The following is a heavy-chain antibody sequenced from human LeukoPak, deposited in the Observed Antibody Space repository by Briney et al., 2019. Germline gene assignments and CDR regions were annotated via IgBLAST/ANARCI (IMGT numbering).Heavy chain of an antibody. V-gene: IGHV3-53*01. D-gene: IGHD4-17*01. CDR2: IYSGGNT. Sequence: GGSLRLSCAASGFTVSRNYMSWVRQAPGKGLEWVSLIYSGGNTYYADSVKGRFTISRDNAKNTLYLQMNSLRVEDTAVYYCARDEPTVTTGPPVGYWGQGTLVTVSS. J-gene: IGHJ4*02. CDR3: ARDEPTVTTGPPVGY. CDR1: GFTVSRNY.